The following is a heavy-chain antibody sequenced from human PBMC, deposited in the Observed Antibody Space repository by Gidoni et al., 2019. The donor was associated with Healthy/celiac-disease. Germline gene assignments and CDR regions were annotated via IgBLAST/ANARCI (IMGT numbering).Heavy chain of an antibody. J-gene: IGHJ4*02. D-gene: IGHD6-19*01. CDR2: INAGNGNT. CDR3: ARGYSSGWTTPFDY. V-gene: IGHV1-3*01. CDR1: GYTFTSYA. Sequence: KPGASVKVSCKASGYTFTSYAMHWVRQAPGQRLEWMGWINAGNGNTKYSQKFQGRVTITRDTSASTAYMELSSLRSEDTAVYYCARGYSSGWTTPFDYWGQGTLVTVSS.